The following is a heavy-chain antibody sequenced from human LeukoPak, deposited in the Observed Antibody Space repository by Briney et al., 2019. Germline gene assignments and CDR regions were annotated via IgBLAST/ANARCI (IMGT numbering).Heavy chain of an antibody. CDR3: ARGTVYSGYDGYYYYGMDV. V-gene: IGHV4-4*07. D-gene: IGHD5-12*01. Sequence: SETLSLTCTVSGGSISSYYWSWIRQPAGKGLEWIGRIYTSGSTNYNPSLKSRVTMSVDTPKNQFSLKLSSVTAADTAVYYCARGTVYSGYDGYYYYGMDVWGQGTTVTVSS. CDR2: IYTSGST. J-gene: IGHJ6*02. CDR1: GGSISSYY.